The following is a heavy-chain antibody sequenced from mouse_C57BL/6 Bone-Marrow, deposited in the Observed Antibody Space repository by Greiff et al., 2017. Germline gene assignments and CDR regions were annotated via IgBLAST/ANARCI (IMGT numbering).Heavy chain of an antibody. V-gene: IGHV1-64*01. CDR3: ARSKGNYGRFAY. Sequence: QVQLQQPGAELVKPGASVKLSCKASGYTFTSYWMHWVKKRPGQGLEWIGMIHPNSGSTNYNEKFKRKATLTVDKSSSTAYMQLSSLTSEDSAVYYCARSKGNYGRFAYWGQGTLFTVSA. D-gene: IGHD2-1*01. CDR2: IHPNSGST. CDR1: GYTFTSYW. J-gene: IGHJ3*01.